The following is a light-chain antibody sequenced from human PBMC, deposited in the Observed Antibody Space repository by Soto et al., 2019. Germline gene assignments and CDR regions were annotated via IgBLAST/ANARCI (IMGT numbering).Light chain of an antibody. CDR2: CNI. CDR1: SSNIGAGYD. Sequence: QSVLTLPPSVAGAPGQRVTISCTGRSSNIGAGYDVHWYRQLPGTAPKLLILCNIKRPLGVPDRFSGSKSDTSASLANTVLQGEDEADYSCQSYDSSLTGRVFGGGAKVTVL. V-gene: IGLV1-40*01. J-gene: IGLJ2*01. CDR3: QSYDSSLTGRV.